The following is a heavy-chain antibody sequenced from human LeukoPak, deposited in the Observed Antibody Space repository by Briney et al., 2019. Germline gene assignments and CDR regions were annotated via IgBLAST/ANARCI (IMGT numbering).Heavy chain of an antibody. CDR3: ARGGHTYSYFPKPWDY. CDR2: IHPSDGTT. V-gene: IGHV1-46*01. Sequence: SVNVSCEASVYTFTSYYIHWVRQAPGQGLECMGIIHPSDGTTNYAQKFQGRVTMTRDMSTSTVYVELSSLKSDDTAVYYCARGGHTYSYFPKPWDYWGQGTLVTVSS. CDR1: VYTFTSYY. J-gene: IGHJ4*02. D-gene: IGHD5-18*01.